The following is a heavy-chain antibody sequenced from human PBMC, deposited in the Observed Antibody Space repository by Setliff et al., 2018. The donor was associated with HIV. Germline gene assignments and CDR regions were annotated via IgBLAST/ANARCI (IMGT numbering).Heavy chain of an antibody. J-gene: IGHJ4*02. CDR3: ARVPFVSGSYYFDF. V-gene: IGHV4-59*12. CDR1: GASIRSFH. D-gene: IGHD3-10*01. Sequence: SETLSLTCTVSGASIRSFHWSWIRQPPGKGLAWIGYIYYSGSANYTPSLKSRVTISLDTSKSQFFLPLTSVTAAATAVYFCARVPFVSGSYYFDFWGQGTLVTVSS. CDR2: IYYSGSA.